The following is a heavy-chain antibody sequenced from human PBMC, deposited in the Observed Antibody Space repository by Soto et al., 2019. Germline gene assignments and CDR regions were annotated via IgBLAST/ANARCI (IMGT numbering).Heavy chain of an antibody. CDR2: IVVGSGNT. D-gene: IGHD4-17*01. CDR1: GFTFTSSA. CDR3: AAGGDCGEYDLAFDI. J-gene: IGHJ3*02. Sequence: QMQLVQSGPEVKKPGTSVKVSCKASGFTFTSSAVQWVRQARGQRLEWIGWIVVGSGNTNYAQKFQERVTITRDMSTSTGKRELSSLRSEDTAVYYCAAGGDCGEYDLAFDIWGQGTMVTVSS. V-gene: IGHV1-58*01.